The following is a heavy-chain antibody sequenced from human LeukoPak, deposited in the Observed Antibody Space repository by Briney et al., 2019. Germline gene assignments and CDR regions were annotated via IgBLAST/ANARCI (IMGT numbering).Heavy chain of an antibody. V-gene: IGHV4-59*01. CDR2: IYYSGST. Sequence: PSETLSLTCTVSGGSISSYYWSWIRQPPGKGQEWIGYIYYSGSTNYNPSLKSRVTISVDTSKNQFSLKLSSVTAADTAVYYCARGDYDFRVPYWGQGTLVTVSS. D-gene: IGHD3-3*01. CDR3: ARGDYDFRVPY. J-gene: IGHJ4*02. CDR1: GGSISSYY.